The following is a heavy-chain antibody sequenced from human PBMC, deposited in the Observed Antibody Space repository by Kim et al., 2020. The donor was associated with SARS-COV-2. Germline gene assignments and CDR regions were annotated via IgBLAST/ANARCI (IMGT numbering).Heavy chain of an antibody. CDR3: AKIRWDFTDYGMDV. D-gene: IGHD2-8*02. V-gene: IGHV3-9*01. J-gene: IGHJ6*02. Sequence: DSVEGRFTLPRDNANNSLYLQMNSLGAEDTALYYCAKIRWDFTDYGMDVWGQGTTVTVSS.